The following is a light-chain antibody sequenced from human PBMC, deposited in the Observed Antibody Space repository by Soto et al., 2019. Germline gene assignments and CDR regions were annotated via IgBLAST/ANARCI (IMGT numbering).Light chain of an antibody. V-gene: IGLV2-11*01. Sequence: QSALTQPRSVSGSPGQSVTISCTGNSSDVGGYNYVTWYQQHPGKAPKLMIYDVTKRPSGAPDRFSGSKSGNTASLTISVFQADDEADYYCLSYAGSSTRVFGTGTKVTVL. CDR2: DVT. CDR3: LSYAGSSTRV. J-gene: IGLJ1*01. CDR1: SSDVGGYNY.